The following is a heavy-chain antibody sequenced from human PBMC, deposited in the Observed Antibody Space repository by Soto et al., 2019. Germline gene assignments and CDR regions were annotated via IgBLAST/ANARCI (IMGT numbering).Heavy chain of an antibody. CDR2: IDPSDSYT. CDR3: ARRHRTSIYYYYGMDV. D-gene: IGHD2-21*01. CDR1: GYSFTSYW. J-gene: IGHJ6*02. Sequence: GESLKISCKGSGYSFTSYWISWVRQMPGKGLEWMGRIDPSDSYTNYSPSFQGHVTISADKSISTAYLQWSSLKASDTAMYYCARRHRTSIYYYYGMDVWGQGTTVTVSS. V-gene: IGHV5-10-1*01.